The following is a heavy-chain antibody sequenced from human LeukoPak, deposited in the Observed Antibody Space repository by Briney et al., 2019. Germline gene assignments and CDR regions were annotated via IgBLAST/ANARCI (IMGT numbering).Heavy chain of an antibody. CDR1: EFSVGSNY. V-gene: IGHV3-66*01. D-gene: IGHD1-26*01. J-gene: IGHJ3*02. CDR2: IYSGGST. Sequence: PGGSLRLSCAASEFSVGSNYMTWVRQAPGKGLEWVSLIYSGGSTYYADSVKGRFTISRDNSKNTLYLQMNSLRAEDTAVYYCARDLSGSYAFSLAFDIWGQGTMVTVSS. CDR3: ARDLSGSYAFSLAFDI.